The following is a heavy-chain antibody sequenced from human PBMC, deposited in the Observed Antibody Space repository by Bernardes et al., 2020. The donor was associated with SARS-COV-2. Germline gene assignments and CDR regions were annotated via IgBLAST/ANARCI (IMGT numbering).Heavy chain of an antibody. CDR3: ARAEITMIVVVTAFDI. D-gene: IGHD3-22*01. CDR2: IDYSGST. V-gene: IGHV4-31*03. CDR1: GGSISSGGFY. J-gene: IGHJ3*02. Sequence: SETLSLTCTVSGGSISSGGFYWSWIRQHPGEGLEWIGYIDYSGSTYYNPSLKSRVTISVDTSKNQFSLKLRSVTAADTAMYYCARAEITMIVVVTAFDIWGQGTMVTVSS.